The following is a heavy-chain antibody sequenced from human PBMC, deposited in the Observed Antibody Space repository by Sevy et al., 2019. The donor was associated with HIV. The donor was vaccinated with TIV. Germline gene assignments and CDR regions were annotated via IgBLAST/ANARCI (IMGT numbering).Heavy chain of an antibody. J-gene: IGHJ4*01. CDR2: ISGSGGST. D-gene: IGHD1-7*01. Sequence: GGSLRLSCAASGFTFSSYAMSWVRQAPGKGLEWVSTISGSGGSTYYADSVKGRFTISRDNSKNTLYLQMNSLKADDTAVYYCAKSCANYYYFDYWGHGTLVTVSS. CDR3: AKSCANYYYFDY. V-gene: IGHV3-23*01. CDR1: GFTFSSYA.